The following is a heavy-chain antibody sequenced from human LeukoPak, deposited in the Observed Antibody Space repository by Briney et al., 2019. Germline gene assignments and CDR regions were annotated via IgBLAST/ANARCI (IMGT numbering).Heavy chain of an antibody. CDR2: ISGGGGDT. V-gene: IGHV3-23*01. CDR3: AKGFKVATYYYYGMDV. J-gene: IGHJ6*02. D-gene: IGHD5-12*01. Sequence: GGSLRLSCAASGFTFSSYTMNWVRQAPGKGLEWVSAISGGGGDTYYADSVKGRFTISRDNSKNTLYLQMNSLRAEDTAVYYCAKGFKVATYYYYGMDVWGQGTTVTVSS. CDR1: GFTFSSYT.